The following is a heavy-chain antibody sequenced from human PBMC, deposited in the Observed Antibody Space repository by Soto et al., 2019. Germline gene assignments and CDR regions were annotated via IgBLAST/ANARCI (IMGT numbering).Heavy chain of an antibody. J-gene: IGHJ6*02. Sequence: QVQLVQSGAEVKKPGSSVKVSCKASAGTFSSYAISWVRQAPGQGLEWMGGIIPIYGTANYAQKFLGRVTIAADEYRRTAYKELSSLRSEDTAVYYCARHVTAAGYYYGMDVWGQGSTVTVSS. V-gene: IGHV1-69*12. D-gene: IGHD2-2*01. CDR1: AGTFSSYA. CDR2: IIPIYGTA. CDR3: ARHVTAAGYYYGMDV.